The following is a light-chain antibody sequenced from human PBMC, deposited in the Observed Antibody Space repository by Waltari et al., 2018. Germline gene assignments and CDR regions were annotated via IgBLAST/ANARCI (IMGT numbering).Light chain of an antibody. V-gene: IGLV2-14*03. J-gene: IGLJ3*02. CDR2: DVD. Sequence: QSALTQPASVSGSPGQSITIPRTGTRSAVGSHNYVSWYPQHPGNAPNLLISDVDKRPSGVSFRFSGSKSGNTASLTISGLQPEDEADYCCSSYANSDTWVFGGGTKLTV. CDR3: SSYANSDTWV. CDR1: RSAVGSHNY.